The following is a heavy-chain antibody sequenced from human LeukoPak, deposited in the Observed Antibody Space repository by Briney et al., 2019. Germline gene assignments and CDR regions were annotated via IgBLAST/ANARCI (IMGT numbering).Heavy chain of an antibody. J-gene: IGHJ6*02. D-gene: IGHD1-1*01. CDR2: MNPDDSET. Sequence: GESLKISCKGSGYSFSTYWIGWVRQMPGKGLEWMGIMNPDDSETRYRPSFQGQVTISAGKSISTAYLQWRSLKASDTAIYYCARVVTTGYGMDVWGQGTTVTVSS. V-gene: IGHV5-51*06. CDR3: ARVVTTGYGMDV. CDR1: GYSFSTYW.